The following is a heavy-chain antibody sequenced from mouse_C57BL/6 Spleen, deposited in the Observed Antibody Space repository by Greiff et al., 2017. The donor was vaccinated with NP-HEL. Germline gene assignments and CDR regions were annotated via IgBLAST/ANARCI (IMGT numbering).Heavy chain of an antibody. V-gene: IGHV6-3*01. Sequence: EVKLVESGGGLVQPGGSMKLSCVASGFTFSNYWMNWVRQSPEKGLEWVAQIRLKSDNYATHYAESVKGRFTISRDDSKSSVYLQMNNLRAEDTGIYYCTAITTVVATPFDYWGQGTTLTVSS. CDR2: IRLKSDNYAT. J-gene: IGHJ2*01. CDR3: TAITTVVATPFDY. D-gene: IGHD1-1*01. CDR1: GFTFSNYW.